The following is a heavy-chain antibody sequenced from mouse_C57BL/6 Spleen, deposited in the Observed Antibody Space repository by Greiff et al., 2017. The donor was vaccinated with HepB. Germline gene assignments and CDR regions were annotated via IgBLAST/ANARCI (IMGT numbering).Heavy chain of an antibody. CDR1: GYAFSSYW. CDR3: ARNYDYDDWYFDV. Sequence: VQLQQSGAELVKPGASVKISCKASGYAFSSYWMNWVKQRPGKGLEWIGQIYPGDGDTNYNGKFKGKATLTADKSSSTAYMQLSSLTSEDSAVYVCARNYDYDDWYFDVWGTGTTVTVSS. D-gene: IGHD2-4*01. V-gene: IGHV1-80*01. CDR2: IYPGDGDT. J-gene: IGHJ1*03.